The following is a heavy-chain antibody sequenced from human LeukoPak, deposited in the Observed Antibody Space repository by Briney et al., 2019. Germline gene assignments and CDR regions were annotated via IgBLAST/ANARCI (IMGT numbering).Heavy chain of an antibody. CDR2: ISVNNGGT. CDR1: GYTFTTYS. CDR3: ATATQPRGYFLH. D-gene: IGHD2-2*01. V-gene: IGHV1-18*01. Sequence: ASVKVSCKASGYTFTTYSLAWVRQAPGQSLEWMGWISVNNGGTNYAQSFQDRVTLTRDTSTNTAYLELRSLRSDDTAIIYCATATQPRGYFLHWGQGALVTVSS. J-gene: IGHJ1*01.